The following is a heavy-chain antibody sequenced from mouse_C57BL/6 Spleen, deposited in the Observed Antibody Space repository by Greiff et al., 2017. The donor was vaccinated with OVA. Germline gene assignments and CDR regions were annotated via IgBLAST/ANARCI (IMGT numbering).Heavy chain of an antibody. CDR3: ARGGSFYFDY. J-gene: IGHJ2*01. D-gene: IGHD1-1*01. V-gene: IGHV1-42*01. Sequence: VQLQQSGPELVKPGASVKLSCKASGYSFTGSYMNLVKQSPQKSLEWIGEINPSSGGTTYNQNFKAKATFTVDKSTSTAYMQLKSPTSEDSAVYDCARGGSFYFDYWGQGTTLTVSS. CDR1: GYSFTGSY. CDR2: INPSSGGT.